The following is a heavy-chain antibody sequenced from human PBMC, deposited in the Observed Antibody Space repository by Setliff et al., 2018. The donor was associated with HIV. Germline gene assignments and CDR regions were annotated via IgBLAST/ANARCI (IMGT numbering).Heavy chain of an antibody. V-gene: IGHV4-34*01. J-gene: IGHJ6*03. D-gene: IGHD6-19*01. CDR3: ARGYPGIAVAGLSYYHYFMDV. CDR1: GGSFSGYY. CDR2: INHSGST. Sequence: SETLSLTCAVYGGSFSGYYWAWIRQPPGKGLEWIGEINHSGSTNYNPSLKSRVTMSVDTSKNQFSLKLSSVTAADTAVYYCARGYPGIAVAGLSYYHYFMDVWGKGTTVTVSS.